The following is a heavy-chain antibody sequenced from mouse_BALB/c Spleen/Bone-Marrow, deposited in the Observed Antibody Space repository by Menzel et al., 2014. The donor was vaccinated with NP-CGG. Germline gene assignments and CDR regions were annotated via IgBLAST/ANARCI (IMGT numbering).Heavy chain of an antibody. CDR3: ARYYYGSSYFEY. J-gene: IGHJ2*01. CDR1: GFNIKDTY. Sequence: EVQLQESGAELVKPGASVKLSCTASGFNIKDTYMHWVKQRPEQGLEWIGRIDPANGNTKYDPKFQGKATITADTSSNTAYLQLSSLTSEDTAVYYCARYYYGSSYFEYWGQGTTLTVSS. CDR2: IDPANGNT. V-gene: IGHV14-3*02. D-gene: IGHD1-1*01.